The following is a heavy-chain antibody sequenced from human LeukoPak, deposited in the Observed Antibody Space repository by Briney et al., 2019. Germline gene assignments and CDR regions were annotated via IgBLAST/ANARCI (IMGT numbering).Heavy chain of an antibody. V-gene: IGHV4-34*01. CDR1: GGSFSGYY. Sequence: PSETLSLTCAVYGGSFSGYYWSWIRQPPGKGLEWIGEINHSGSTNYNPSLKSRATISVDTSKNQFSLKLSSVTAADTAVYYCARGKIRGRYSYGIDYWGQGTLVTVSS. CDR3: ARGKIRGRYSYGIDY. CDR2: INHSGST. D-gene: IGHD5-18*01. J-gene: IGHJ4*02.